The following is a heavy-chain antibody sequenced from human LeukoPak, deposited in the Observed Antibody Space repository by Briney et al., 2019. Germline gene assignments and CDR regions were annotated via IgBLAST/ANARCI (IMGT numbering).Heavy chain of an antibody. D-gene: IGHD7-27*01. Sequence: SETPSLTCTFSGGSISTYYWTWIRQPAGKGLEWIGRFSTSGIANYNPSLKSRVTMSVDTPKNQFFLKLNSVTAADTAVYYCMRDGPSWGLLWGQGALVTVSS. CDR1: GGSISTYY. CDR2: FSTSGIA. V-gene: IGHV4-4*07. CDR3: MRDGPSWGLL. J-gene: IGHJ4*02.